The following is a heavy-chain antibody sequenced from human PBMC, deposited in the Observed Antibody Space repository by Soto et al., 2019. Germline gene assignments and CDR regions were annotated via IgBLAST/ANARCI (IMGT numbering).Heavy chain of an antibody. CDR1: GGSLSDYY. CDR3: ATYRA. V-gene: IGHV4-34*01. Sequence: PSETLSLTCGVSGGSLSDYYWSWIRQPPGKGLEWTGEINHSGRTSYNPSLRSRVTVSLDTSKNQFSLKLTSVTAADTAVYHCATYRAWGQGTQVTVSS. J-gene: IGHJ1*01. D-gene: IGHD3-16*02. CDR2: INHSGRT.